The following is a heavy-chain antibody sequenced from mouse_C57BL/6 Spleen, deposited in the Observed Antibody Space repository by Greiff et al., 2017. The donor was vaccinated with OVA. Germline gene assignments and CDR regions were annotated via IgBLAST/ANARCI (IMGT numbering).Heavy chain of an antibody. CDR2: IDPSDSYT. D-gene: IGHD2-2*01. CDR3: ARRLGGYDDY. J-gene: IGHJ2*01. CDR1: GYTFTSYW. Sequence: VQLQQSGAELVKPGASVKLSCKASGYTFTSYWMQWVKQRPGQGLEWIGEIDPSDSYTNYNQKFKGKATLTVDTSSSTAYMQLSSLTSEDSAVYYCARRLGGYDDYWGQGTTLTVSS. V-gene: IGHV1-50*01.